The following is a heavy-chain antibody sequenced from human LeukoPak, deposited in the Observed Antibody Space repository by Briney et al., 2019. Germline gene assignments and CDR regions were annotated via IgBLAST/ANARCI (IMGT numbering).Heavy chain of an antibody. CDR1: GFAFSNYW. Sequence: GGSLRPSCAASGFAFSNYWMNWVRQAPGKGLEWVANIKQDGSETYYVDSVKGRFTISRDNAKNSLYLQMNSLRAEDTALYYCCSTNSFSYWGQGTLVTVSS. V-gene: IGHV3-7*01. CDR3: CSTNSFSY. CDR2: IKQDGSET. J-gene: IGHJ4*02. D-gene: IGHD2-2*01.